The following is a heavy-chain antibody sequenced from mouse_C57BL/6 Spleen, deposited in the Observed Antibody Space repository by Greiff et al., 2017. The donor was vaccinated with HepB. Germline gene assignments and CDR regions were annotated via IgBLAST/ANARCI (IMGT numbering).Heavy chain of an antibody. V-gene: IGHV6-6*01. Sequence: EVQLQESGGGLVQPGGSMKLSCAASGFTFSDAWMDWVRQSPEKGLEWVAEIRNKANNHATYYAESVKGRFTISRDDSKSSVYLQMNSLRAEDTGIYYCTRSTTVVAENWYFDVWGTGTTVTVSS. CDR3: TRSTTVVAENWYFDV. CDR1: GFTFSDAW. J-gene: IGHJ1*03. CDR2: IRNKANNHAT. D-gene: IGHD1-1*01.